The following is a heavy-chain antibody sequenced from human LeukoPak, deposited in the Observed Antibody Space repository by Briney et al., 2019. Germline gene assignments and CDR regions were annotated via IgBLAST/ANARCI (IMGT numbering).Heavy chain of an antibody. D-gene: IGHD6-19*01. CDR1: GFAFSSDA. V-gene: IGHV3-30*04. Sequence: GGSLRLSCSAAGFAFSSDAMHWVRQAPGRGLEWLAVISYDGSNEDHAESVRGRFTISRDNSKNTLFLQMNGLRPEDTAVYYCARDLVYSSGWYAGELDHWGLGPLVIVSS. CDR3: ARDLVYSSGWYAGELDH. J-gene: IGHJ4*02. CDR2: ISYDGSNE.